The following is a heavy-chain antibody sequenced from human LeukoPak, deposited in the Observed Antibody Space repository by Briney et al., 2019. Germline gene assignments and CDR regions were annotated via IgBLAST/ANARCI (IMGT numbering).Heavy chain of an antibody. J-gene: IGHJ4*02. V-gene: IGHV4-59*01. CDR3: ARLHHQASLYYFDY. CDR1: GGSSSSYY. CDR2: IYYSGST. Sequence: SETLSLTCTVSGGSSSSYYWSWIRQPPGKGLEWIGYIYYSGSTNYNPSLKSRVTISVDTSKNQFSLKLSSVTAADTAVYYRARLHHQASLYYFDYWGQGTLVTVSS. D-gene: IGHD3-16*02.